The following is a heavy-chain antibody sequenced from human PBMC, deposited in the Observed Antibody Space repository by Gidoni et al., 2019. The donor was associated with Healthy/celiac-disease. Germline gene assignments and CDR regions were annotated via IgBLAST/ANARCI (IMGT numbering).Heavy chain of an antibody. CDR3: ARTGSYYIVDLDY. V-gene: IGHV3-30*01. Sequence: QVQLVESGGGVVQPGRSLRLSCAASGFTFSSYAMHWVRQAPGKGLEWVAVISYDGSNKYYADSVKGRFTISRDNSKNTLYLQMNSLRAEDTAVYYCARTGSYYIVDLDYWGQGTLVTVSS. CDR2: ISYDGSNK. D-gene: IGHD1-26*01. CDR1: GFTFSSYA. J-gene: IGHJ4*02.